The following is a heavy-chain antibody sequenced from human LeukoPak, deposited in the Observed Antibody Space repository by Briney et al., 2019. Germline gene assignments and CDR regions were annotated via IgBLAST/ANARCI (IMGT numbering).Heavy chain of an antibody. CDR2: IYYSGST. Sequence: SETLSLTCTVSGGSISSSSYYWGWIRQPPGKGLEWIGSIYYSGSTYYNPSLKSRVTISVDTSKNQFSLKLSSVTAADTAVYCCAVVVITPLNWFDPWGQGTLVTVSS. V-gene: IGHV4-39*01. CDR1: GGSISSSSYY. D-gene: IGHD3-22*01. CDR3: AVVVITPLNWFDP. J-gene: IGHJ5*02.